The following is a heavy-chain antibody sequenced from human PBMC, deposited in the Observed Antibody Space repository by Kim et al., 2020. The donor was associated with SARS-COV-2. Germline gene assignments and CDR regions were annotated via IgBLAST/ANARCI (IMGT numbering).Heavy chain of an antibody. CDR2: IYYSGST. CDR3: ARDLVLWPGVGGWFDP. J-gene: IGHJ5*02. V-gene: IGHV4-59*01. D-gene: IGHD3-10*01. Sequence: SETLSLTCTVSGGSISSYYWSWIRQPPGKGLEWIGYIYYSGSTNYNPSLKSRVTISVDTSKNQFSLKPSSVTAADTAVYYCARDLVLWPGVGGWFDPWGQGTLVTVSS. CDR1: GGSISSYY.